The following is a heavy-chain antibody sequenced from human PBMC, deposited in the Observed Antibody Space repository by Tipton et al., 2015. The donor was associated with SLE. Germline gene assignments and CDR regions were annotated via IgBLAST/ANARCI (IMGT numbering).Heavy chain of an antibody. CDR1: GFIFSDFG. CDR2: ISGSGDNK. CDR3: AREVTYYYLYGMDV. Sequence: SLRLSCAASGFIFSDFGMHWVRQAPGKGLEWVSGISGSGDNKYYADSVKGRFTISRDNSRNRLYLQMNSLGAEDTAVYYCAREVTYYYLYGMDVWGQGTTVTVSS. V-gene: IGHV3-23*01. J-gene: IGHJ6*02. D-gene: IGHD5-18*01.